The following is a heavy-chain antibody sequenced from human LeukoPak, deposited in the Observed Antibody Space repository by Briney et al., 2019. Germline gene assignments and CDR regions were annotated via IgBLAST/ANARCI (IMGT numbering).Heavy chain of an antibody. V-gene: IGHV4-59*08. Sequence: SETLSLTCTVSGSISSYYWTWIRQSPGKGLEWIGHSYFTGNPNYNPSLKSRVTLSVDTPKNQFSLELTSVTAADTAVYYCAGIRSTVGWRSFDYWGQGILVTVSS. J-gene: IGHJ4*02. CDR2: SYFTGNP. CDR3: AGIRSTVGWRSFDY. D-gene: IGHD4-23*01. CDR1: GSISSYY.